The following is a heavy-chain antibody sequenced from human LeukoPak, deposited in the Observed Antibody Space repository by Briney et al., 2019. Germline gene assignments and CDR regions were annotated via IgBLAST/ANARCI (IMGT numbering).Heavy chain of an antibody. Sequence: ASVKVSCKASGYTFTSYGISWVRQAPGQGVEGMGWISAYNGNTNYAQKLQGRVTMTTDTSTSAAYMELRRLRSDDTAVYYSVYQLLGVYFDYWGQGNLVTVSS. CDR3: VYQLLGVYFDY. J-gene: IGHJ4*02. CDR2: ISAYNGNT. CDR1: GYTFTSYG. V-gene: IGHV1-18*04. D-gene: IGHD2-2*01.